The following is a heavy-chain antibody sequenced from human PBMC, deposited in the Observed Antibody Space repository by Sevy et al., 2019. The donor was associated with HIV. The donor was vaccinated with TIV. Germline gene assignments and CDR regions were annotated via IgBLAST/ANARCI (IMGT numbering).Heavy chain of an antibody. CDR3: ARVYSSVINWFDP. CDR2: ISSSGSTI. J-gene: IGHJ5*02. Sequence: GGSLRLSCAASGFTFSSYEMNWVRQAPGKGLERVSYISSSGSTIYYADSVKGRFTISRDNAKNSLYLQMNSLRAEDTAVYYCARVYSSVINWFDPWGQGTLVTVSS. D-gene: IGHD6-19*01. CDR1: GFTFSSYE. V-gene: IGHV3-48*03.